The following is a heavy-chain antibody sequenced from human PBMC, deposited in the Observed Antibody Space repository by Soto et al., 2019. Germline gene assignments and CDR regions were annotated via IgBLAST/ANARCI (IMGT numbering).Heavy chain of an antibody. V-gene: IGHV4-34*01. CDR2: INHSGST. Sequence: TSETLSITCAVYGGSFSGYYWSWTRQPPGKGLEWIGEINHSGSTNYNPSLKSRVTISVDTSKNRFSLKLSSVTAADTAVYYCASYSSSWYSNYGMDVWGQGTTVTVSS. CDR1: GGSFSGYY. J-gene: IGHJ6*02. CDR3: ASYSSSWYSNYGMDV. D-gene: IGHD6-13*01.